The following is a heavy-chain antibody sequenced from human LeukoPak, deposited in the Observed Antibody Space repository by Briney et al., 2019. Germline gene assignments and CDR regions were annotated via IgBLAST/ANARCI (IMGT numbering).Heavy chain of an antibody. Sequence: GASVKVSCRVSGYTLTELSMHWVRQAPGKGLEWMGGFDPEDGETIYVQKFQGRVTMTEDTSTDTAYMELSSLRSEDTAVYYCAIAVVVFRGFDYWGQGTLVTVSS. V-gene: IGHV1-24*01. CDR3: AIAVVVFRGFDY. D-gene: IGHD3-22*01. CDR2: FDPEDGET. CDR1: GYTLTELS. J-gene: IGHJ4*02.